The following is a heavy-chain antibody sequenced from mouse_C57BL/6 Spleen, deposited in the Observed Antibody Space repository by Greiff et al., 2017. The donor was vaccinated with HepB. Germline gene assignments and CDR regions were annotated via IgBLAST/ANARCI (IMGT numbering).Heavy chain of an antibody. CDR2: ISSGSSTI. V-gene: IGHV5-17*01. CDR3: ARWTGTGYFDV. CDR1: GFTFSDYG. J-gene: IGHJ1*03. Sequence: EVHLVESGGGLVKPGGSLKLSCAASGFTFSDYGMHWVRQAPEKGLEWVAYISSGSSTIYYADTVKGRFTISRDNAKNTLFLQMTSLRSEDTAMYYCARWTGTGYFDVWGTGTTVTVSS. D-gene: IGHD4-1*01.